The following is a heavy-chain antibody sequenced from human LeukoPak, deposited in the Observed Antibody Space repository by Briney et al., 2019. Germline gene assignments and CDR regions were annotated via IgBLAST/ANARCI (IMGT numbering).Heavy chain of an antibody. CDR2: IYYSGST. V-gene: IGHV4-59*01. J-gene: IGHJ4*02. CDR3: ARESHYDSSGPFDY. CDR1: GGSISSYY. D-gene: IGHD3-22*01. Sequence: SETLSLTCTVSGGSISSYYWSWIRQPPGKGLEWIGYIYYSGSTNYNPSLKSRVTISVDTSKNQFSLKLSSVTAADTAVYYCARESHYDSSGPFDYWGRGTLVTVSS.